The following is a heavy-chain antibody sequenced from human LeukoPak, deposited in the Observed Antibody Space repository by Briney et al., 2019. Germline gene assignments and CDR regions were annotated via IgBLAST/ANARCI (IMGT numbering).Heavy chain of an antibody. CDR3: ARGGAYSSSWSDAFDI. CDR1: GGSISTYY. Sequence: SETLSLTCTVSGGSISTYYWSWIRQPPGKGLEWIGYIYYSGSTNYNPSLKSRVTISVDTSKNQFSLKLSSVTAADTAVYYCARGGAYSSSWSDAFDIWGQGTMVTVSS. CDR2: IYYSGST. V-gene: IGHV4-59*01. J-gene: IGHJ3*02. D-gene: IGHD6-13*01.